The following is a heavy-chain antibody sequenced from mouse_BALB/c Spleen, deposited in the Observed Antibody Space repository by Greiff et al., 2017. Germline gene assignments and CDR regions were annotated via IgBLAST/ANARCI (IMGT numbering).Heavy chain of an antibody. V-gene: IGHV14-3*02. CDR2: IDPANGNT. CDR1: GFNIKDTY. D-gene: IGHD4-1*01. J-gene: IGHJ4*01. Sequence: EVQRVESGAELVKPGASVKLSCTASGFNIKDTYMHWVKQRPEQGLEWIGRIDPANGNTKYDPKFQGKATITADTSSNTAYLQLSSLTSEDTAVYYCARTGPYAMDYWGQGTSVTVSS. CDR3: ARTGPYAMDY.